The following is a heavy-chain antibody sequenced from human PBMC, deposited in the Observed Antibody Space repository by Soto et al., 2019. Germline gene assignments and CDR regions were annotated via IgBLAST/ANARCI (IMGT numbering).Heavy chain of an antibody. V-gene: IGHV3-48*02. J-gene: IGHJ4*02. CDR2: ISSRSSTI. CDR3: ARGYWNYELYFDY. Sequence: EVQLVESGGGLVQPGGSLRLSCAASGFTFSSYSMNWVRQAPGKGLEWVSYISSRSSTIYYADSVKGRFTISRDNAKNSLYLQMNSLRDEDTAVYYCARGYWNYELYFDYWGQGTLVTVSS. CDR1: GFTFSSYS. D-gene: IGHD1-7*01.